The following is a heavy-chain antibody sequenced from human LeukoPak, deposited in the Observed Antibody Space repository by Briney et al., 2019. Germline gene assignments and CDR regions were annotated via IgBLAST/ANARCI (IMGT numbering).Heavy chain of an antibody. J-gene: IGHJ4*02. CDR1: GFTFSSYA. V-gene: IGHV3-23*01. Sequence: GGSLRLSCAASGFTFSSYAMSWVRQAPGKGLEWVSAISGSGGSTYYADSVKGRFTVSRDNSKNTLYLQMNSLRAEDTAVYYCAKDGVSRTDPYYFDYWGQGTLVTVSS. CDR3: AKDGVSRTDPYYFDY. D-gene: IGHD3-16*01. CDR2: ISGSGGST.